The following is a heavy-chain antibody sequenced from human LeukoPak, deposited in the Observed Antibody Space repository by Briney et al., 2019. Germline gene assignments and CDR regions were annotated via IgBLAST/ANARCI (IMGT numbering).Heavy chain of an antibody. Sequence: YNGSNKYYADSVKGRFTISRDNSKNTLYLQMNSLRAEDTAVYYCAKDSPPIAAAKVDAFDIWGQGTMVTVSS. D-gene: IGHD6-13*01. CDR3: AKDSPPIAAAKVDAFDI. V-gene: IGHV3-30*01. CDR2: YNGSNK. J-gene: IGHJ3*02.